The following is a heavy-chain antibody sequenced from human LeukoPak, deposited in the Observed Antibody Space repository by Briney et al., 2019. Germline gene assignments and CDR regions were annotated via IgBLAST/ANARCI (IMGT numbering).Heavy chain of an antibody. D-gene: IGHD5-24*01. J-gene: IGHJ4*02. CDR1: GFTFGSYS. V-gene: IGHV3-21*01. Sequence: GGSLRLSCAASGFTFGSYSMNWVRQAPGKGLEWVSSISSSSSYIYYADSVKGRFTISRDNAKNSLYLQMNSLRAEDTAVYYCARSQTRWLQSTYWGQGTLVTVSS. CDR3: ARSQTRWLQSTY. CDR2: ISSSSSYI.